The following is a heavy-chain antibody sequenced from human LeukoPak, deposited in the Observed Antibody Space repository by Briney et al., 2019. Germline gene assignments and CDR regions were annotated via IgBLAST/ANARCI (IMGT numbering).Heavy chain of an antibody. CDR2: MNPNTGNT. CDR1: GYTFISYD. D-gene: IGHD3-22*01. V-gene: IGHV1-8*01. CDR3: AIRGYYDSSGPDAFDI. J-gene: IGHJ3*02. Sequence: ASAKVSCKASGYTFISYDINWVRQATGQRFESMGWMNPNTGNTDYVQKFQGRVTMTRDTSISTAYMELSDLRSDDTAVYYCAIRGYYDSSGPDAFDIWGQGTMVTVSS.